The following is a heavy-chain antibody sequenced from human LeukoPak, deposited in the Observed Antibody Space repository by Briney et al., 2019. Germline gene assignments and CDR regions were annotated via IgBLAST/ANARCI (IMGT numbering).Heavy chain of an antibody. CDR3: ARDSSGYFDY. J-gene: IGHJ4*02. CDR1: GFTFSSYW. Sequence: GGSLRLSCAASGFTFSSYWMSWVRQAPGKGLEWVSVIYSGGSTYYADSVKGRFTISRDNSKNTLYLQMNSLRAEDTAVYYCARDSSGYFDYWGQGTLVTVSS. V-gene: IGHV3-53*01. CDR2: IYSGGST.